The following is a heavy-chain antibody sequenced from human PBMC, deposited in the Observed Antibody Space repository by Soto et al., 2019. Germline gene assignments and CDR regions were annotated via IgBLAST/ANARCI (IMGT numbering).Heavy chain of an antibody. D-gene: IGHD4-17*01. V-gene: IGHV4-31*03. CDR2: IYYSGST. CDR3: ARGLYGGNFDY. J-gene: IGHJ4*02. Sequence: SATLSRTCTVSGGSISSGGYYWRWIRQHPGKCLEWIGYIYYSGSTYYNPSLKSRVTISVDTSKNQFSLKLSSVTAADTAVYYCARGLYGGNFDYWGQGTPVTVSS. CDR1: GGSISSGGYY.